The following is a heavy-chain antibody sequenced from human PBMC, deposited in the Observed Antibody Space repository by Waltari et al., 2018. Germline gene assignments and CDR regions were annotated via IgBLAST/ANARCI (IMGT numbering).Heavy chain of an antibody. CDR3: ARHGTRITMTSSFEY. V-gene: IGHV4-38-2*01. CDR2: IYHSGRT. Sequence: QVQLQESGPGLVKPSETLSLTCVVSGYSIRSGYYWGWLRQPPGKGLERIGSIYHSGRTYYNPSLKSRVTISVDTSKNQFSLKLSSVTAADTAVYYCARHGTRITMTSSFEYWGQGTLVTVSS. J-gene: IGHJ4*02. CDR1: GYSIRSGYY. D-gene: IGHD3-3*01.